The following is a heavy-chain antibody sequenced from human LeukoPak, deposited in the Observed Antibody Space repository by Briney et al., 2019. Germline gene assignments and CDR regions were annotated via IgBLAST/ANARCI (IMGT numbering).Heavy chain of an antibody. D-gene: IGHD1-26*01. CDR1: GGSISSRSYY. V-gene: IGHV4-39*01. CDR3: ARGGGSYNY. CDR2: IHYSGNS. J-gene: IGHJ4*02. Sequence: KPSETLSLTCTVSGGSISSRSYYWGWVRQPPGKGLEWIGSIHYSGNSYYRPSLKSRVTISVHTSENQFSLKLSSVTAADTAVYYCARGGGSYNYWGQGTLVTVSS.